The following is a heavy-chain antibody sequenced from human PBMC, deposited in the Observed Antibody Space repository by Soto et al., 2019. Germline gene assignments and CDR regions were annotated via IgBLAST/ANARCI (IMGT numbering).Heavy chain of an antibody. V-gene: IGHV1-69*12. CDR3: VRVVAIPGYPDN. J-gene: IGHJ4*02. CDR2: IVPIVDTS. Sequence: QVQLVQSGAEVRQPASSVKVSCKTSGGTFSSYAISWVRQAPGQGLEWMGGIVPIVDTSTYAQKFLGRVTITADESTSTAYMELSSLRSDDTAIYYCVRVVAIPGYPDNWGQGTLVTVSS. D-gene: IGHD5-12*01. CDR1: GGTFSSYA.